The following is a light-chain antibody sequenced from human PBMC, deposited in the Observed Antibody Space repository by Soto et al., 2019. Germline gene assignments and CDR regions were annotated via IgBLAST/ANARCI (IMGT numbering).Light chain of an antibody. CDR3: QQYNKWPLT. V-gene: IGKV3-15*01. CDR1: QSVYST. CDR2: HAS. J-gene: IGKJ4*01. Sequence: EIVMTQSPATLSVSPGERATLSCRASQSVYSTLAWYQQKPGQAPSLLIYHASTRDTGIPARFSGSGSGTEFTLTISSLQSEDFAVYYCQQYNKWPLTFGGGTKLEIK.